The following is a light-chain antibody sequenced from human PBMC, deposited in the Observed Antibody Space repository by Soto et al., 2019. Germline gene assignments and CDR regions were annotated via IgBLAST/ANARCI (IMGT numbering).Light chain of an antibody. J-gene: IGKJ5*01. Sequence: AIQLTQSPSSLSASVGDRVTITCRASQGISTLLAWYQQKPGKAPKVLIYESSLLQSGVPSRFSGSGSGTDCTLTISSLQPEDVATYYCQHFKSFPITFGQGTRLEIK. CDR2: ESS. V-gene: IGKV1-13*02. CDR1: QGISTL. CDR3: QHFKSFPIT.